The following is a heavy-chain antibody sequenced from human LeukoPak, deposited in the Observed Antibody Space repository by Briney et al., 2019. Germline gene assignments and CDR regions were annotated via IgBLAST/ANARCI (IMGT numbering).Heavy chain of an antibody. D-gene: IGHD4-17*01. V-gene: IGHV4-59*08. J-gene: IGHJ4*02. CDR2: IYYSGTT. CDR1: GDSASPYF. CDR3: GRLTVGLYFDY. Sequence: SETLSLTCSVSGDSASPYFWSWIRQPPGKGREWIVYIYYSGTTNYNPSLKSRVTISIDTSKDQFSLKVNSVTAADTAVYYCGRLTVGLYFDYWGQGNLVSVSS.